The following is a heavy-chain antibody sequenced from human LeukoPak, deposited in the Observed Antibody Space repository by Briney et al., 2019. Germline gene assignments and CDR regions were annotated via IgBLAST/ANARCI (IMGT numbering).Heavy chain of an antibody. J-gene: IGHJ4*02. Sequence: ASVKVSCKASGYTFTSYGIRWVRQAPGQGLEWMGWISAYNGNTNYAQKLQGRVTMTTDTSTSTAYMELRSLRSDDTAVYYCARGSAYDSSGCPDYWGQGTLVTVSS. V-gene: IGHV1-18*01. CDR3: ARGSAYDSSGCPDY. CDR2: ISAYNGNT. D-gene: IGHD3-22*01. CDR1: GYTFTSYG.